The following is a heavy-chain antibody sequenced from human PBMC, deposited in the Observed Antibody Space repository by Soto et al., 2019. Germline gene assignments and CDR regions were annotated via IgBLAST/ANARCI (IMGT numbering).Heavy chain of an antibody. CDR1: GFTFSSYA. D-gene: IGHD3-10*01. Sequence: EVQLLEAGGNLIQPGGSLRLSCAASGFTFSSYAMSWVRQAPGQGLEWLSAISGPGATIYYADSVKGRFTISRDNSKNTLYLQMNSLTAEDTPVYYCAKMLTMVRGVTGLRDFDFWGQGTLVTVSS. V-gene: IGHV3-23*01. CDR3: AKMLTMVRGVTGLRDFDF. CDR2: ISGPGATI. J-gene: IGHJ4*02.